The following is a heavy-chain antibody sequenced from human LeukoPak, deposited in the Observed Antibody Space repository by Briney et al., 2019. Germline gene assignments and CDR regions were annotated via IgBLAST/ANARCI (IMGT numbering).Heavy chain of an antibody. V-gene: IGHV3-48*04. J-gene: IGHJ4*02. D-gene: IGHD5-12*01. CDR2: ISSSSSSM. CDR1: GFTFSTYG. Sequence: PGGSLRLSCAASGFTFSTYGMNWVRQAPGKGLEWVSYISSSSSSMYYADSVKGRFTISRDNAKNSLYLEMTNLRVEDTAVYYCARSGGYGWDYWGQGALVTVSS. CDR3: ARSGGYGWDY.